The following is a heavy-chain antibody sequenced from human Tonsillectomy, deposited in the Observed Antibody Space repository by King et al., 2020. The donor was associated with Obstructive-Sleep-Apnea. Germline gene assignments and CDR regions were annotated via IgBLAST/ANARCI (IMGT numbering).Heavy chain of an antibody. D-gene: IGHD4/OR15-4a*01. V-gene: IGHV4-30-4*07. CDR2: IYYSGST. J-gene: IGHJ4*02. CDR3: ARVGADYLYYFDY. CDR1: GGSISSGGYS. Sequence: QLQESGPGLVKPSQTLSLTCAVSGGSISSGGYSWSWIRQPPGKGLEWIGYIYYSGSTYYNPSLKSRVTISVDTSKNQFSLKLSSVTAADTAVYYCARVGADYLYYFDYWGQGTLVTVSS.